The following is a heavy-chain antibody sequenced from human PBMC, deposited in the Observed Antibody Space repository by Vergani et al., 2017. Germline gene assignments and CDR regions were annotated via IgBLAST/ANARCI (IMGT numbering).Heavy chain of an antibody. CDR2: ISVIGGST. Sequence: EVQLLESGGGLVQPGGSLRLSCAASGFTFRSYAMSWVRQAPGQGLDWVSGISVIGGSTYYAASVKGRFTISRDNSKNTLYLQMNSLRAEDTAVDYCAKSLAAPGTSKPDYWGQGTLVTVSS. J-gene: IGHJ4*02. CDR1: GFTFRSYA. D-gene: IGHD6-13*01. V-gene: IGHV3-23*01. CDR3: AKSLAAPGTSKPDY.